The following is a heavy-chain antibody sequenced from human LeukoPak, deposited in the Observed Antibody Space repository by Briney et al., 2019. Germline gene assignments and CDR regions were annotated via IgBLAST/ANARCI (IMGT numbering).Heavy chain of an antibody. Sequence: QTGGSLRLSCAASGFTFTHYAMSWVRQAPGKGLEWVSVIYSGGSTYYADSVKGRFTISRDNSKNTLYLQMNSLRAEDTAVYYCARVAVSEQQLGFDYWGQGTLVTVSS. CDR1: GFTFTHYA. D-gene: IGHD6-13*01. J-gene: IGHJ4*02. CDR3: ARVAVSEQQLGFDY. V-gene: IGHV3-53*01. CDR2: IYSGGST.